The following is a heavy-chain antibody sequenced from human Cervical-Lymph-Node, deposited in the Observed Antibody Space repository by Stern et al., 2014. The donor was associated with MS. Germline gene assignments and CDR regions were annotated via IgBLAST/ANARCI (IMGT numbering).Heavy chain of an antibody. J-gene: IGHJ4*02. Sequence: QVQLVQSGGGLVQPGRSLRLSCAASGFSFSRYAMHWVRQAPGKGLEWVALIWYDGSNPYYADSVTGRFTISRDNFKNTLYLQMNSLRAEDTADYCCASAYSSSHYYFDYWGQGTLVTVSS. CDR3: ASAYSSSHYYFDY. CDR2: IWYDGSNP. CDR1: GFSFSRYA. V-gene: IGHV3-33*01. D-gene: IGHD6-13*01.